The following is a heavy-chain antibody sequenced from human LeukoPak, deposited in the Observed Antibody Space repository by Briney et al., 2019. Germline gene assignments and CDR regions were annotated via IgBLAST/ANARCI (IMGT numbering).Heavy chain of an antibody. D-gene: IGHD6-25*01. Sequence: SETLSLTCTVYGRSFSGYYWIWIRQPPGKGREWIGEINHSGSTNYNPYLKSRVTISVDTSKNQFSLKLSSVTAADTAVYYCARTPSGTDAFDIWGQGTMVTVSS. J-gene: IGHJ3*02. V-gene: IGHV4-34*01. CDR1: GRSFSGYY. CDR3: ARTPSGTDAFDI. CDR2: INHSGST.